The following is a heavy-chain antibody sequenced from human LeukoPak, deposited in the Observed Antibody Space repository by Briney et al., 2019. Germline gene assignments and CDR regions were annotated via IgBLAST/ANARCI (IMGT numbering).Heavy chain of an antibody. D-gene: IGHD1-14*01. CDR1: GESLNGHY. Sequence: PSETLSLTCAVYGESLNGHYWSWIRQPQGKGREGIGEGSDGGGTKFNPSLKSRVTISADTSKNQFSLKLSSVTAADTGVYYCAKNGQTGFSFDPWGQGTLVTVSS. CDR3: AKNGQTGFSFDP. V-gene: IGHV4-34*01. J-gene: IGHJ5*02. CDR2: GSDGGGT.